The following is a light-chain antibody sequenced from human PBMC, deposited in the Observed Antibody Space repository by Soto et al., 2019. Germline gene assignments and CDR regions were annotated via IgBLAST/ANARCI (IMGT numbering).Light chain of an antibody. J-gene: IGKJ4*01. V-gene: IGKV3-11*01. CDR3: QQRTNRLT. Sequence: EIGLTQSPATLSLSPGERATLSCRASQSVSSYLAWYQQKPGQAPRLLIYDASNRATGIPARFSGSGSGTDFTLTISSLEPEDFAVDYCQQRTNRLTFGGGTKVEIK. CDR2: DAS. CDR1: QSVSSY.